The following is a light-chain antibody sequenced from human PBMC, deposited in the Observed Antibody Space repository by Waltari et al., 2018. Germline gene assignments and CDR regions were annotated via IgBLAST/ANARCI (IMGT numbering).Light chain of an antibody. J-gene: IGKJ3*01. Sequence: DIEMTQSPLSLPVTPGEPAAMSCRSSESLLHGSRYHYLDWYLQKPGQSPQLLIYLGSNRASGVPDRFRGSGSGTNFTLKITRVEAEDVGIYFCMQARQTPPTFGPGTKVDI. CDR1: ESLLHGSRYHY. CDR3: MQARQTPPT. CDR2: LGS. V-gene: IGKV2-28*01.